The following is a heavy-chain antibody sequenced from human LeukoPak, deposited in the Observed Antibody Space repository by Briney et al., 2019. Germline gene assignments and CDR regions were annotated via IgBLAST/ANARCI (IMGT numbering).Heavy chain of an antibody. CDR3: ARAGYSYGKGYYFDY. D-gene: IGHD5-18*01. Sequence: SETLSLTCPVSGGSISSYYWSWIRLPPGKGLEWIGYIYYTGATYYNPSLKSRVTISLDTSKNQFSLKLSSVTAADAAVYYCARAGYSYGKGYYFDYWGQGALVTVSS. V-gene: IGHV4-59*01. CDR2: IYYTGAT. J-gene: IGHJ4*02. CDR1: GGSISSYY.